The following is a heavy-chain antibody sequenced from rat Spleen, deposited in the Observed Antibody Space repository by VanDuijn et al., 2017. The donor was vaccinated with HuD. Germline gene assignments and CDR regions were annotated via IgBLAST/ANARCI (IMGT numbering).Heavy chain of an antibody. CDR2: MTYDGTST. V-gene: IGHV5-22*01. D-gene: IGHD1-12*02. J-gene: IGHJ2*01. Sequence: EVQLVESGEGLVQPGRSMKLSCAASGFTFSNYDMAWVRQAPTKGLEWVASMTYDGTSTYYRDFVKGRFTISRDNAKSTLYLQMNSLRSEDTATYYCARPPYDGTYYHYFDYWGQGVMVTVSS. CDR3: ARPPYDGTYYHYFDY. CDR1: GFTFSNYD.